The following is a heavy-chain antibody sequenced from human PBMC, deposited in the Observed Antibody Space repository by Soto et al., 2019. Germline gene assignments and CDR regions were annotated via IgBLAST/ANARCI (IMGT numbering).Heavy chain of an antibody. V-gene: IGHV3-48*03. CDR2: ISSSASII. D-gene: IGHD3-16*01. CDR1: GFPFTNYE. Sequence: GGSLRLSCGASGFPFTNYEMNWVRQAPGKGPEWVSYISSSASIIYYADSVKGRFTISRDNAKKSLYLQMNSLRAEDTAVYYCAREKGEYVAFDIWGLGTTAPVSS. J-gene: IGHJ3*02. CDR3: AREKGEYVAFDI.